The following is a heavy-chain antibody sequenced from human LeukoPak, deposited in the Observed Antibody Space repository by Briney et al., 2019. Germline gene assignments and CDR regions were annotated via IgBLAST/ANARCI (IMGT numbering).Heavy chain of an antibody. Sequence: GGSLRLSCAASGFTFSSYSMNWVRQAPGKGLEWVSYISSSSSTIYYADSVKGRFTISRDNAKNSLYLQMNSLRAEDTAVYYCARDKYWAHEVYPYYYYGMDVWGQGTTVTVSS. V-gene: IGHV3-48*01. CDR3: ARDKYWAHEVYPYYYYGMDV. CDR2: ISSSSSTI. J-gene: IGHJ6*02. CDR1: GFTFSSYS. D-gene: IGHD2-15*01.